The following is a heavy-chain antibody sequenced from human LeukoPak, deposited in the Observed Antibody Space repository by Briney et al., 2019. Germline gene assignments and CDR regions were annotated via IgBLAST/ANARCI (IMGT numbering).Heavy chain of an antibody. V-gene: IGHV3-7*01. CDR2: INQDGSEK. Sequence: GGSLRLSCAASGFTFSSYWMSWVRQAPGKGLEWVANINQDGSEKYYVDSVKGRFTISRDNAKKSLYLQMNSLRAEDTAVYYCARGSITYYYDSSGYYPFDYWGQGTLVTVSS. CDR3: ARGSITYYYDSSGYYPFDY. CDR1: GFTFSSYW. D-gene: IGHD3-22*01. J-gene: IGHJ4*02.